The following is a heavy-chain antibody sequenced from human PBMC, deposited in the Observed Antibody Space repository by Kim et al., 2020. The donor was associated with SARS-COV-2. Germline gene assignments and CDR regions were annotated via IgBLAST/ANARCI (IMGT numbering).Heavy chain of an antibody. D-gene: IGHD6-13*01. J-gene: IGHJ4*02. Sequence: GGSLRLSCAASGFTFSDYAITWVRQVPGEGLDWVSSIDKNGRNIYYTDSAKGRFTISRDNSKHTLYLQMNSLRAEDTAVYYCAKKGRDTSSWYYFDYWGQGSLVTVSS. V-gene: IGHV3-23*05. CDR1: GFTFSDYA. CDR3: AKKGRDTSSWYYFDY. CDR2: IDKNGRNI.